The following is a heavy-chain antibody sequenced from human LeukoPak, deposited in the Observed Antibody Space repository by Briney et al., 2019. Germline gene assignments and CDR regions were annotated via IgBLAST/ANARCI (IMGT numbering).Heavy chain of an antibody. J-gene: IGHJ4*02. CDR2: IYHSGST. D-gene: IGHD3-10*01. V-gene: IGHV4-4*02. CDR3: ARQTGSGLFTLP. CDR1: GGSISSSNW. Sequence: SETLSLTCAVSGGSISSSNWWSWVRQPPGKGLEWIGEIYHSGSTNYNPSLKSRVTISVDTAKNQFSLKLTSVTAADTAVYYCARQTGSGLFTLPGGQGTLVTVSS.